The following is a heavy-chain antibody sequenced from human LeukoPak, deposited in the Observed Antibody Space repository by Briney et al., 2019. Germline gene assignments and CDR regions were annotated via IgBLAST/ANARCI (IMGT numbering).Heavy chain of an antibody. CDR1: GGSISSSNW. D-gene: IGHD3-10*01. V-gene: IGHV4-4*02. Sequence: SETLSLTCAVSGGSISSSNWWSWVRQPPGKGLEWIGDIYHSGSTYYNPSLKSRVTISVDTSKNQFSLKLSSVTAADTAVYYCARGGNWITMVRGVRFDYWGQGTLVTVSS. J-gene: IGHJ4*02. CDR3: ARGGNWITMVRGVRFDY. CDR2: IYHSGST.